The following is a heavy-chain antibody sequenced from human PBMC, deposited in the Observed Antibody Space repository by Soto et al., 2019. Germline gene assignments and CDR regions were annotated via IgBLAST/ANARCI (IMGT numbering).Heavy chain of an antibody. V-gene: IGHV2-70*11. D-gene: IGHD2-2*01. J-gene: IGHJ5*02. CDR1: GFSLSTSGMC. CDR2: IDWDDDK. CDR3: ARFNIVVVPAAMNGWFDP. Sequence: SGPTLVNPTQTLTLTCTFSGFSLSTSGMCVSWIRQPPGKALEWLARIDWDDDKYYSTSLKTRLTISKDTSKNQVVLTMTNMDPVDTATYYCARFNIVVVPAAMNGWFDPWGQGTLVTVSS.